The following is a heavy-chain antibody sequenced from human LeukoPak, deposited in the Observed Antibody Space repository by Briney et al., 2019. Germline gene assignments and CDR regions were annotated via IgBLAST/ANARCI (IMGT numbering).Heavy chain of an antibody. CDR2: FDPEDGET. V-gene: IGHV1-24*01. CDR3: ATFDWGCPGYYYGMDV. D-gene: IGHD3-9*01. J-gene: IGHJ6*02. CDR1: GYTLTELS. Sequence: ASVKVSCKVSGYTLTELSMHWVRQAPGKGLEWMGGFDPEDGETIYAQKFQGRVTMTEDTSTDTAYMELSSLRSEDTAVYYCATFDWGCPGYYYGMDVWGQGTTVTVSS.